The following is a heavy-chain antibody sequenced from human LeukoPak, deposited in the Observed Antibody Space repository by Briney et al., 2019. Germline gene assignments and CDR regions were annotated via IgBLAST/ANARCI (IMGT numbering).Heavy chain of an antibody. D-gene: IGHD1-26*01. CDR2: IIPIFGIA. Sequence: GASVKVSCKASGGTFSSYAISWVRQAPGQGPEWVGRIIPIFGIANYAQKFQGRVTITADKSTSTAYMELSSLRSEDTAVYYCARDLNEGRDPWGQGTLVTVSS. V-gene: IGHV1-69*04. CDR1: GGTFSSYA. CDR3: ARDLNEGRDP. J-gene: IGHJ5*02.